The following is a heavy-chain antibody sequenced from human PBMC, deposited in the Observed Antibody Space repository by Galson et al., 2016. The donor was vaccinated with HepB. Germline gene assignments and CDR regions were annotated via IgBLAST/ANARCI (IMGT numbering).Heavy chain of an antibody. CDR1: GFTFSRYG. D-gene: IGHD2-21*02. CDR3: AKEGEAYCGTDCSLDY. Sequence: SLRHSCAASGFTFSRYGMLWVRQAPGKGLQWVALISYDGSRKYYADSVKGRFTISRDNSKNTLFLQMSSLRAEDTAVYYCAKEGEAYCGTDCSLDYWGQGTLITVSS. CDR2: ISYDGSRK. J-gene: IGHJ4*02. V-gene: IGHV3-30*18.